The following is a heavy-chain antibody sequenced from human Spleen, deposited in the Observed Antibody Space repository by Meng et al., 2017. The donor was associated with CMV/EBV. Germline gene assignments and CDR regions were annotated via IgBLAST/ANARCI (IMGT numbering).Heavy chain of an antibody. J-gene: IGHJ4*02. CDR3: ARTGDNGSYSY. CDR2: IYYSGTT. CDR1: GVSISTGGHY. Sequence: CTVSGVSISTGGHYWSWIRQHPGQGLEWIGYIYYSGTTYYNPSLKSRITISVDTSENQFSLKLSSVTAADTAVYYCARTGDNGSYSYWGQGTLVTVSS. D-gene: IGHD1-26*01. V-gene: IGHV4-31*03.